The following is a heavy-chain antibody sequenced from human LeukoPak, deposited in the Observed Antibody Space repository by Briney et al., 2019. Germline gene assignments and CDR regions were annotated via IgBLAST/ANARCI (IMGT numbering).Heavy chain of an antibody. J-gene: IGHJ4*02. Sequence: GGSLRLSCAASGFTFSDYYMSWIRQAPGKGLEWVSYISSSSSTIYYADSVKGRFTISRDNAKNSLYLQMNSLRDEDTAVYYCARDGSDCSGGSCYSPYFDYWGQGTLVTVSS. CDR1: GFTFSDYY. CDR3: ARDGSDCSGGSCYSPYFDY. V-gene: IGHV3-11*04. D-gene: IGHD2-15*01. CDR2: ISSSSSTI.